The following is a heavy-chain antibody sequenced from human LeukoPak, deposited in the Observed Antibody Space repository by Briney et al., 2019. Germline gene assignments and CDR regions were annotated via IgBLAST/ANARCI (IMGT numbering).Heavy chain of an antibody. CDR3: ATSSSGPYYFDN. Sequence: PSETLSLTCTVSGGSISSSSYYWSWIRQHPGKGLEFIGYIYYGGSTFCTPSLKSRLTISVDSSQNQFSLNLSSVTAADTAVYYCATSSSGPYYFDNWGRGTLVTVSS. D-gene: IGHD6-6*01. J-gene: IGHJ4*02. CDR2: IYYGGST. V-gene: IGHV4-31*03. CDR1: GGSISSSSYY.